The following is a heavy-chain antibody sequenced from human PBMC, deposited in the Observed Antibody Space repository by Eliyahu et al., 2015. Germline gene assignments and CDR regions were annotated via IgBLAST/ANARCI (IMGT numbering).Heavy chain of an antibody. CDR2: IYPGDSAT. V-gene: IGHV5-51*03. Sequence: EVRLVQSGAEXKKPGESXXXXCXGSGYTFVNYWVAWVRQMPGKGLEWMAMIYPGDSATRYSPSFQGHVTLSVDKSTDTAYLHWSSLKTSDSAMYYCTRRLMDAWGQGTTVTVS. CDR3: TRRLMDA. CDR1: GYTFVNYW. J-gene: IGHJ6*02.